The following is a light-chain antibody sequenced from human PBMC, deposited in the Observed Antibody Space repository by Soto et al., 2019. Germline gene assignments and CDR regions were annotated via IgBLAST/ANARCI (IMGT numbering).Light chain of an antibody. CDR3: QQRTNLPPIT. CDR1: QSVSSY. Sequence: LALAPSPMSLNKGERATLSCRASQSVSSYLAWYQQKPGQAPRLLIYDASKRATGIPARFSGSGSGTDFTLTISSLEPEDFAVYYCQQRTNLPPITFGQGTLLEI. V-gene: IGKV3-11*01. CDR2: DAS. J-gene: IGKJ5*01.